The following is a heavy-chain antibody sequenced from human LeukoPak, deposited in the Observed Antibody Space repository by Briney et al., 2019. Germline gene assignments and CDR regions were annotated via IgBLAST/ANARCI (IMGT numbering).Heavy chain of an antibody. D-gene: IGHD1-1*01. V-gene: IGHV3-48*02. CDR1: GFTFSSYS. Sequence: GGSLRLSCAASGFTFSSYSINWVRQAPGKGLEWVSYISSSSTIYYADSVKGRFTISRDNAKNLLYLQMNSLRDEDTAVYYCARDWNHAFDIWGQGTMVTVSS. CDR3: ARDWNHAFDI. CDR2: ISSSSTI. J-gene: IGHJ3*02.